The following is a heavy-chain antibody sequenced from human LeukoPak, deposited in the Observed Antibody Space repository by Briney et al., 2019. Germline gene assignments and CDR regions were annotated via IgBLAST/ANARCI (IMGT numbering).Heavy chain of an antibody. CDR3: ASRAGWPMGGMDV. J-gene: IGHJ6*02. D-gene: IGHD6-19*01. CDR1: GGTFSSYA. CDR2: INAGNGNT. V-gene: IGHV1-3*01. Sequence: ASVKVSCKASGGTFSSYAISWVRQAPGQRLEWMGWINAGNGNTKYSQKFQGRVTITRDTSASTAYMELSSLRSEDTAVYYCASRAGWPMGGMDVWGQGTTVTVSS.